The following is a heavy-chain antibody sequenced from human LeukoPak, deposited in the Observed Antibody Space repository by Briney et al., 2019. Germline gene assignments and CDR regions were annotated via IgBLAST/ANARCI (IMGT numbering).Heavy chain of an antibody. CDR1: GYTFTDYD. J-gene: IGHJ3*01. Sequence: ASVKVSCKTSGYTFTDYDVHWVRQAPGQGLEWMGWINPNSATTNYAQRLQGPLTSTSDTSLRVDYMELSSLTSEDAAVYFCARGDFGETNTAFDVWGQGT. CDR2: INPNSATT. V-gene: IGHV1-8*03. CDR3: ARGDFGETNTAFDV. D-gene: IGHD4-17*01.